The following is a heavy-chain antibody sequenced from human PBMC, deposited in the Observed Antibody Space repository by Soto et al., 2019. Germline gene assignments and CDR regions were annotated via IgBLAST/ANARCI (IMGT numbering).Heavy chain of an antibody. V-gene: IGHV3-33*01. J-gene: IGHJ6*01. D-gene: IGHD3-16*01. CDR3: ARDEVSMQSWGHALDV. Sequence: QVPLVESGGGVVQPGRSLRLSCVVSGFIFSNYGMHWVRQAPGKGLEWVADIWYDGSGQRYADSVEGRFTISRDNSKSPLYLQMTSLRDEDTAVYYCARDEVSMQSWGHALDVRGQGTTVTVSS. CDR1: GFIFSNYG. CDR2: IWYDGSGQ.